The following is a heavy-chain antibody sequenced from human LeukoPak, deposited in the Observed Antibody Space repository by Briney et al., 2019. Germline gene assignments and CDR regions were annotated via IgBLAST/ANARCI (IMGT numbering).Heavy chain of an antibody. CDR1: GFTFSSYW. Sequence: GGSLRLSCAASGFTFSSYWMRWVRQAPGKGLEWVANIKQDGSEKYYVDSVKGRFTISRDNAKNSLYLQMNSLRAEDTAVYYCAKEYSGSYYVDYWGQGTLVTVSS. J-gene: IGHJ4*02. CDR3: AKEYSGSYYVDY. CDR2: IKQDGSEK. V-gene: IGHV3-7*01. D-gene: IGHD1-26*01.